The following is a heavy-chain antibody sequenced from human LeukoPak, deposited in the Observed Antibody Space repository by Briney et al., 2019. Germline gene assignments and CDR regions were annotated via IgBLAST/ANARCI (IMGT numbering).Heavy chain of an antibody. Sequence: PGESLKISCKGSGYSFTSYWIGWVRQMPGKGLEWMGIIYPGDSDTRYSPSFQGQGTISADKSISTAYLQWSSLKASDTAMYYCARRQRLTGDSLAAFDIWGQGTMVTVSS. CDR1: GYSFTSYW. CDR3: ARRQRLTGDSLAAFDI. D-gene: IGHD7-27*01. CDR2: IYPGDSDT. V-gene: IGHV5-51*01. J-gene: IGHJ3*02.